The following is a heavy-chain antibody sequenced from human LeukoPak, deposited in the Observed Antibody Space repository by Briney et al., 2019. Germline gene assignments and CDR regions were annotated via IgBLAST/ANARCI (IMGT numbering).Heavy chain of an antibody. CDR1: GDSVSSNSAA. D-gene: IGHD2-15*01. CDR3: ARNLGYCSGGSCYSEIDY. V-gene: IGHV6-1*01. Sequence: SQTLSLTCAISGDSVSSNSAAWNWIRQSPSRGLEWLGRTYYRSKWYNDYAVSVKSRITINPDTSKNQFSLQLNSVTPEDTAVYYCARNLGYCSGGSCYSEIDYWGQGTLVTVSS. CDR2: TYYRSKWYN. J-gene: IGHJ4*02.